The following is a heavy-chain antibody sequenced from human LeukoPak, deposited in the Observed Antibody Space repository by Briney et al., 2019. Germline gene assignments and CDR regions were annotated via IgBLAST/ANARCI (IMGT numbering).Heavy chain of an antibody. J-gene: IGHJ5*02. Sequence: GGSLRLSCAASGFTLSTYAMSWVRQTPGKGLEWVAATSSSDAGTYHADSVRGRFTISRDNAKNSLYLQMNSLRAEDTAVYYCARVVHPYHYDFWSGYTLDNWFDPWGQGTLVTVSS. CDR3: ARVVHPYHYDFWSGYTLDNWFDP. CDR1: GFTLSTYA. D-gene: IGHD3-3*01. CDR2: TSSSDAGT. V-gene: IGHV3-23*01.